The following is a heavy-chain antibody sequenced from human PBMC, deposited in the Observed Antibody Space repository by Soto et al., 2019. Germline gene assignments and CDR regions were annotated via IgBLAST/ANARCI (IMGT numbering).Heavy chain of an antibody. CDR1: GFTFSSYA. D-gene: IGHD6-6*01. CDR2: IGANGGST. V-gene: IGHV3-23*01. CDR3: ASGGSSLNFDS. Sequence: GGSLRLSCAASGFTFSSYAMSWVRQVPGKGLEWVSVIGANGGSTYYADSVKGRFTISRDNSKNTLFLQMNSLRAEDTAVYYCASGGSSLNFDSWGQGTLVTVSS. J-gene: IGHJ4*02.